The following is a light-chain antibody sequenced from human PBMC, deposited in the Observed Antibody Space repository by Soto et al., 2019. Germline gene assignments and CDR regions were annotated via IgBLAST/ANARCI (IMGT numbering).Light chain of an antibody. CDR1: QGISNS. CDR3: QQYNSYSET. Sequence: DIQMTQSPSAMSASVGDRVTFTCRASQGISNSVAWFQQKAGKVPKRLIYAASSLQSGVPSRFSGSGSGTEFTLTISSLQPEDFATYYCQQYNSYSETFGQGTKVEIK. J-gene: IGKJ1*01. V-gene: IGKV1-17*03. CDR2: AAS.